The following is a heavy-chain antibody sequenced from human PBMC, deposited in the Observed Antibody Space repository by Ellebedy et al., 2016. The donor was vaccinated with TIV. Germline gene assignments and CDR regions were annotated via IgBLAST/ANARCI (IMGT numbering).Heavy chain of an antibody. D-gene: IGHD1-26*01. J-gene: IGHJ4*02. CDR1: GYRFPTSW. Sequence: GESLKISCQGFGYRFPTSWIAWVRQRPGKGLELMGVIYPDNSNTRYSPSFQGQIIMSADKSISTAYLQWSSLRASDTDMYYCETHSGDNRDYDFWGQGTLVKVSP. CDR2: IYPDNSNT. V-gene: IGHV5-51*01. CDR3: ETHSGDNRDYDF.